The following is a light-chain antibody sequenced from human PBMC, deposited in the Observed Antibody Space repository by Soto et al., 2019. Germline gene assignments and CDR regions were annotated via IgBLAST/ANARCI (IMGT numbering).Light chain of an antibody. V-gene: IGKV1-5*01. CDR2: DAS. J-gene: IGKJ2*01. Sequence: DFQMTQSPPTLSASVGDSVTITCRASQSINNWLAWYQQKPGKAPKVLIYDASNLESGVPSRFSGSGSGTEFTLTISRLQPDDFATYYCQQYNSYRYTFGQGTKLEIK. CDR3: QQYNSYRYT. CDR1: QSINNW.